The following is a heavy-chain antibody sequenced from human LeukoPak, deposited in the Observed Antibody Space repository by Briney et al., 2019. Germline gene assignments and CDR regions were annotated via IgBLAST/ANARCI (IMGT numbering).Heavy chain of an antibody. CDR1: GFTFSTYA. J-gene: IGHJ4*02. Sequence: GGSLRLSCAASGFTFSTYAMSWVRQAPGKGLEWVANIKQDESEKYYVDSVKGRFIISRDNAKNSLYLQMNSLRAEDTAVYYCARGRYFDFWGQGTLVTVSS. CDR3: ARGRYFDF. V-gene: IGHV3-7*01. CDR2: IKQDESEK.